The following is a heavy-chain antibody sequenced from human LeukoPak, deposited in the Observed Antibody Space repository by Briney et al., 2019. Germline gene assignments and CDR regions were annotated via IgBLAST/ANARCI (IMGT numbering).Heavy chain of an antibody. V-gene: IGHV3-21*01. Sequence: AGGSLRLSCTASGFTFRNYVMSWVRQAPGKGLEWVSSIRSSGDDTSSADSVKGRFTIFRDNAKNSLYLQMNSLRAEDTAVYYCARELAFHYDILTGYYFGAFDIWGQGTMVTVSS. CDR2: IRSSGDDT. CDR1: GFTFRNYV. D-gene: IGHD3-9*01. CDR3: ARELAFHYDILTGYYFGAFDI. J-gene: IGHJ3*02.